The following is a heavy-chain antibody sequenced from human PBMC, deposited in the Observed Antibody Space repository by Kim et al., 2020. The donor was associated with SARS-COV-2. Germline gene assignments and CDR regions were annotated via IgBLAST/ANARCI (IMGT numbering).Heavy chain of an antibody. D-gene: IGHD4-17*01. CDR3: ARPGGYGDYFFDY. J-gene: IGHJ4*02. Sequence: YAQKFQGRVTITADESTSTAYMGLSSLRSEDTAVYYCARPGGYGDYFFDYWGQGTLVTVSS. V-gene: IGHV1-69*01.